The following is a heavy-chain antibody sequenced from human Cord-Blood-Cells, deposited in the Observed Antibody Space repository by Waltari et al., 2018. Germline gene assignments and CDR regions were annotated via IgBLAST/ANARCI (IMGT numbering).Heavy chain of an antibody. D-gene: IGHD1-26*01. CDR2: INHSVSP. J-gene: IGHJ4*02. Sequence: QVQLQQWGAGLLKPSETLSLTCAVYGGSFSGYYWSWIRQPPGKGLEWIGEINHSVSPNYPPALKSRVTISVDTSKNQFSLKLSSVTAADTAVYYCARHEEWELLGGVDYCGQGTLVTVSS. CDR1: GGSFSGYY. CDR3: ARHEEWELLGGVDY. V-gene: IGHV4-34*01.